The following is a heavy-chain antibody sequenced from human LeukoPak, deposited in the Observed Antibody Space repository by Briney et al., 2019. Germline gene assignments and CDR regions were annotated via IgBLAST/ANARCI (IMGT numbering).Heavy chain of an antibody. CDR2: ISCYSGSI. CDR1: GFTYDDYD. J-gene: IGHJ3*02. Sequence: GGALTLSCAGSGFTYDDYDMHGVGQAPGKGVEGVSGISCYSGSIGYADSVKGRFTISRDNAKNSLYLQMNSLRAEDTALYYCAKEREYSSSQDAFDIWGQGTMVTVSS. CDR3: AKEREYSSSQDAFDI. V-gene: IGHV3-9*01. D-gene: IGHD6-13*01.